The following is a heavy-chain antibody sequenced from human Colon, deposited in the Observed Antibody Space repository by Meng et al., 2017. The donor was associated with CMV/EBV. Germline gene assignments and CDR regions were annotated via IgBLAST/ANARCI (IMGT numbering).Heavy chain of an antibody. CDR2: VFHSGT. Sequence: SETLSLTCTVSGDSFNAYYWSWIRQSPGKGLEWIGYVFHSGTNYNPSLKSRVTMSADASRNQFSLRLNSVTAADTAVYYCARGQGYCTSANCLKYYFDFWGQGALVTV. J-gene: IGHJ4*02. CDR1: GDSFNAYY. V-gene: IGHV4-59*01. CDR3: ARGQGYCTSANCLKYYFDF. D-gene: IGHD2-2*01.